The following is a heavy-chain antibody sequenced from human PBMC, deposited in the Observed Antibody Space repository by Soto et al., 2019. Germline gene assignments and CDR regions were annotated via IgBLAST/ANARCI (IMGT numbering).Heavy chain of an antibody. D-gene: IGHD2-15*01. CDR2: IIPILGIA. J-gene: IGHJ4*02. CDR1: GGTLSSYT. CDR3: ARDPHGLYPRTGYFDY. V-gene: IGHV1-69*08. Sequence: QVQLVQSGAEVKKPGSSVKVSCKASGGTLSSYTISWVRQAPGQGLEWMGRIIPILGIANYAQKFQGRVTITADKSTSTAYMELSSLRSEDTAVYYCARDPHGLYPRTGYFDYWGQGTLVTVSS.